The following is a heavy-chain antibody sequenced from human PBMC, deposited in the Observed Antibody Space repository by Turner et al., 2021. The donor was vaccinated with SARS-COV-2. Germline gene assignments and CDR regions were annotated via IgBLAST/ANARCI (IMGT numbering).Heavy chain of an antibody. Sequence: QVQLVESGGGVVQPGRSSRPSCAASGFTFSSYGMHWVRQAPGKGLEWVAVISYDGSNKYYADSVKGRFTISRDNSKNTLYLQMNSLRAEDTAVYYCAKGMGSYCSGGSCYPSTFDYWGQGTLVTVSS. CDR3: AKGMGSYCSGGSCYPSTFDY. CDR1: GFTFSSYG. D-gene: IGHD2-15*01. V-gene: IGHV3-30*18. J-gene: IGHJ4*02. CDR2: ISYDGSNK.